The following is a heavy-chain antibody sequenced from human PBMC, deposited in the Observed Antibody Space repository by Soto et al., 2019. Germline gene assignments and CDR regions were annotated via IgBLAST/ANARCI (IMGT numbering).Heavy chain of an antibody. Sequence: GGSLRLSCAASGFTFSSYGMHWVRQAPGKGLEWVAVISYDGSNKYYADSVKGRFTISRDNSKNTLYLQMNSLRAEDTAVYYCAKGDCSGGSCCFDYWGQGTLVTVSS. CDR2: ISYDGSNK. J-gene: IGHJ4*02. CDR3: AKGDCSGGSCCFDY. CDR1: GFTFSSYG. V-gene: IGHV3-30*18. D-gene: IGHD2-15*01.